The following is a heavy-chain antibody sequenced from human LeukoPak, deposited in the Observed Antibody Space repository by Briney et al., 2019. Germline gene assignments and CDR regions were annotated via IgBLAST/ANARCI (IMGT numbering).Heavy chain of an antibody. J-gene: IGHJ4*02. CDR1: GGTFSSYA. CDR3: ARELTDILTGYYGH. V-gene: IGHV1-18*01. Sequence: ASVKVSCKASGGTFSSYAISWVRQAPGQGLEWMGWISAYNDNTNYAQKLQGRVTMATDTSTSTVYMELRSLRSDDTAVYYCARELTDILTGYYGHWGQGTLVTVSS. CDR2: ISAYNDNT. D-gene: IGHD3-9*01.